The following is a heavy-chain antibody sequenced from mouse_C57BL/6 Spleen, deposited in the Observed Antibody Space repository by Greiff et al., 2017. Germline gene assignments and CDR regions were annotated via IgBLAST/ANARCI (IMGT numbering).Heavy chain of an antibody. V-gene: IGHV1-80*01. Sequence: QVQLQESGAELVKPGASVKISCKASGYAFSSYWMNWVKQRPGKGLEWIGQIYPGDGDTNYNGKFKGKATLTADKSSSTAYMQLSSLTSEDSAVYCCARDYYGSSYRKFDVWGTGTTVTVSS. J-gene: IGHJ1*03. CDR2: IYPGDGDT. CDR3: ARDYYGSSYRKFDV. CDR1: GYAFSSYW. D-gene: IGHD1-1*01.